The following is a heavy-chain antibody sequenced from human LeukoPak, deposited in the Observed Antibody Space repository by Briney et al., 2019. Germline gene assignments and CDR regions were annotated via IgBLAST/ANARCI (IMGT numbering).Heavy chain of an antibody. J-gene: IGHJ6*03. V-gene: IGHV3-21*01. CDR3: ARRDYYFYSMDV. CDR2: ITTSSSYI. CDR1: GFTFSKYS. Sequence: PGGSLRVSCVASGFTFSKYSMAWVRQAPGKGLEWVSYITTSSSYIYYADSMQGRFTISRDNAKNSLYLQINNLRAEDTAVYFCARRDYYFYSMDVWGKGTTVTVSS.